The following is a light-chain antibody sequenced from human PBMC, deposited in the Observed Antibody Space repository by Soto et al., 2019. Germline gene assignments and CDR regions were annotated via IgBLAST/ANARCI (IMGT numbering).Light chain of an antibody. CDR1: SSDVGGYNY. Sequence: QSVLTQPRSVSGSPGQSVTISCTGTSSDVGGYNYVSWYQQHPGKAPKLMIYDVSKRPSGVPDRFSGSKSGNTASLTISGLKAEDEADYYFCSYAGSYSYVFGTGTKVTVL. CDR2: DVS. CDR3: CSYAGSYSYV. J-gene: IGLJ1*01. V-gene: IGLV2-11*01.